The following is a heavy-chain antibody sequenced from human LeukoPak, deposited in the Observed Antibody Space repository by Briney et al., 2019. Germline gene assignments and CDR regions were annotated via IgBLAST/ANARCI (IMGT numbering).Heavy chain of an antibody. CDR3: ARDHGYDYVWGSYTAVGAFDI. D-gene: IGHD3-16*01. CDR1: GFTFSSYA. Sequence: PGGSLRLSCAASGFTFSSYAMSWVRQAPGKGLEWVSAISGSGGSTYYADSVKGRFTISRDNSKNTLYLQMNSLRAEDTAVYYCARDHGYDYVWGSYTAVGAFDIWGQGTMVTVSS. J-gene: IGHJ3*02. CDR2: ISGSGGST. V-gene: IGHV3-23*01.